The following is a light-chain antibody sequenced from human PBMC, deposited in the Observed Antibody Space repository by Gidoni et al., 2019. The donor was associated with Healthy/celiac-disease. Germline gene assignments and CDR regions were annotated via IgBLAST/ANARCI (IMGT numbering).Light chain of an antibody. V-gene: IGKV1-8*01. Sequence: ALPITESPSSLSASTGDRVTITCRASQGISSYLAWYQQKPGKAPKLLIYAASTLQSGVPSRFSGSGSGTDFTLTISCLQSEDFATYYCQQYYSYPWTFGQGTKVEIK. CDR2: AAS. J-gene: IGKJ1*01. CDR1: QGISSY. CDR3: QQYYSYPWT.